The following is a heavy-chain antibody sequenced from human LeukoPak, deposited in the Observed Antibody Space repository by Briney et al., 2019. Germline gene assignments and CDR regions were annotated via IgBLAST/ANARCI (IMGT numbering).Heavy chain of an antibody. D-gene: IGHD2-21*02. CDR1: GFTLSDYY. CDR3: VREAGYCASVCLKSNWFDP. J-gene: IGHJ5*02. CDR2: SSSSGSTI. V-gene: IGHV3-11*01. Sequence: GGSLRLSCAASGFTLSDYYMSWIRQAPGKGLEWVSYSSSSGSTIYYADSVRGRFTISRDDSKNTVYLQMNSLRDEDTALYYCVREAGYCASVCLKSNWFDPWGQGTLVTVSS.